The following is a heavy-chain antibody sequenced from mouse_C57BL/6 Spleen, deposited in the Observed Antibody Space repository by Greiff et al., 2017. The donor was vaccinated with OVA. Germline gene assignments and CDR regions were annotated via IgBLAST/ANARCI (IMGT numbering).Heavy chain of an antibody. J-gene: IGHJ4*01. Sequence: VQLQQPGAELVRPGSSVKLSCKASGYTFTSYWMDWVKQRPGQGLEWIGNIYPSDSETHYNQKFKDKATLTVDKSSSTAYMQLSSLTSEDSAIYYCARRAGSSYYYYAMDYWGQGTSVTVSS. V-gene: IGHV1-61*01. CDR1: GYTFTSYW. CDR2: IYPSDSET. D-gene: IGHD1-1*01. CDR3: ARRAGSSYYYYAMDY.